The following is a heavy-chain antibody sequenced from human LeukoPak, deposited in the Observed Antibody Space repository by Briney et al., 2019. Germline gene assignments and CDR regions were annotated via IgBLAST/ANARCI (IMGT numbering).Heavy chain of an antibody. CDR2: IYYSGST. CDR1: GGSISSYY. D-gene: IGHD1-26*01. CDR3: ARTSGSYQIVFDY. V-gene: IGHV4-59*01. J-gene: IGHJ4*02. Sequence: PSETLSLTCTVSGGSISSYYWSWIRQPPGKGLEWIGYIYYSGSTNYNPSLKSRVTISVDTSKNQFSLKLSSVTAADTAVYYCARTSGSYQIVFDYWGQGTLVTVSS.